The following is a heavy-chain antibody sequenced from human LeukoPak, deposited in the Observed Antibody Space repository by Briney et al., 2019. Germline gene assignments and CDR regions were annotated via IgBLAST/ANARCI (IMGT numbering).Heavy chain of an antibody. J-gene: IGHJ4*02. D-gene: IGHD3-10*01. CDR2: TYYRSKWYN. V-gene: IGHV6-1*01. Sequence: SQTLSLTCAISGDSVSSNSAAWNWIRQSPSRGLEWRGRTYYRSKWYNDYAVSVKSRITINPDTSKNQFSLQLNSVTPEDTAVYYCARDFYYYGSGSYRYFDYWGQGTLVTVSS. CDR3: ARDFYYYGSGSYRYFDY. CDR1: GDSVSSNSAA.